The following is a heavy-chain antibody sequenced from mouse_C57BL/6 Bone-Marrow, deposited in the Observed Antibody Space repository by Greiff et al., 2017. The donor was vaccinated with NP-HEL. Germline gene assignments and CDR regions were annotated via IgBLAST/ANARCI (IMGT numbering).Heavy chain of an antibody. CDR2: IDPSDSYT. CDR1: GYTFTSYW. J-gene: IGHJ3*01. V-gene: IGHV1-69*01. D-gene: IGHD2-3*01. Sequence: QVQLQQPGAELVMPGASVKLSCKASGYTFTSYWMHWVKQRPGQGLEWIGEIDPSDSYTNYNQKFKGKSTLTVDKSSSTAYMQLSSLTSEDSAGYYCAREDGYSWFAYWGQGTLVTVSA. CDR3: AREDGYSWFAY.